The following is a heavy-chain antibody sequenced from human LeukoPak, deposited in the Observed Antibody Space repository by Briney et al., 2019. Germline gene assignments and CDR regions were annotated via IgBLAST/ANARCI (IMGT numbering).Heavy chain of an antibody. CDR2: ISSSSSSI. Sequence: PGRTLRLSCAASGFTFRTYSMNWVRQAPGKGLEWGSYISSSSSSIYYADSVKGRFTISRDNAKNSLYLQMNSLRDEDTAVYYCAREPRESCAAFDIWGQGTMVTVSS. J-gene: IGHJ3*02. CDR3: AREPRESCAAFDI. CDR1: GFTFRTYS. V-gene: IGHV3-48*02.